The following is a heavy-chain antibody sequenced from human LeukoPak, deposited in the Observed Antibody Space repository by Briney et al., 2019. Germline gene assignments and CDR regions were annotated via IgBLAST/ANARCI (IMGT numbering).Heavy chain of an antibody. CDR2: IYTSWST. J-gene: IGHJ5*02. D-gene: IGHD1-1*01. V-gene: IGHV4-4*09. Sequence: SDTLSLTCTVSGGSISSYYWSWIRQPPGKGLEWIGYIYTSWSTNYNPSLKSRVNISVDTSKDQFSLKLSSVTAADTAVYYCARLDPNKWFDPWGQGTLVTVFS. CDR3: ARLDPNKWFDP. CDR1: GGSISSYY.